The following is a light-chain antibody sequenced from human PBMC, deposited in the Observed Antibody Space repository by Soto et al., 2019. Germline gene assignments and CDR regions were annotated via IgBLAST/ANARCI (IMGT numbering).Light chain of an antibody. Sequence: QSVLTQPPSASGSPGQSVTISCTGTSSDVGGYNYVSWYQQHPGKAPKLMIYEVSRRPSGVPDRFSGSKSGNTASLTVSGLQAADEADYYCSSSAGSNPLFGGGTQLTVL. CDR2: EVS. CDR3: SSSAGSNPL. J-gene: IGLJ2*01. V-gene: IGLV2-8*01. CDR1: SSDVGGYNY.